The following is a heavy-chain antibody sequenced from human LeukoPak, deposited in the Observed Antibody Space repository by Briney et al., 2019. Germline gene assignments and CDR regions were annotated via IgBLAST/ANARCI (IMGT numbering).Heavy chain of an antibody. CDR3: VRSDWFDP. Sequence: GGSLRLSCAASGFTLSGYWMHWVRQAPGKGLVWVSRIKSDGSSTTYADSVKGRFTVSRDNAKNTLYLQMNSLRAEDTAVYYCVRSDWFDPWGQGTLVTVSS. CDR2: IKSDGSST. J-gene: IGHJ5*02. CDR1: GFTLSGYW. V-gene: IGHV3-74*03.